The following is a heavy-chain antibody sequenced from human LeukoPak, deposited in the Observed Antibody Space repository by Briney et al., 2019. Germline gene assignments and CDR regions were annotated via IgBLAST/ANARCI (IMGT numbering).Heavy chain of an antibody. CDR2: INPNSGGT. J-gene: IGHJ4*02. CDR3: ARDPGDSSGYYPS. CDR1: GYTFTGYY. V-gene: IGHV1-2*04. D-gene: IGHD3-22*01. Sequence: ASVKVSCKASGYTFTGYYMHWVRQAPGQGLEWMGWINPNSGGTNYAQKFQGWVTMTRDTSISTAYMELSRLRSDDTAVYYCARDPGDSSGYYPSWGQGTLVTVSS.